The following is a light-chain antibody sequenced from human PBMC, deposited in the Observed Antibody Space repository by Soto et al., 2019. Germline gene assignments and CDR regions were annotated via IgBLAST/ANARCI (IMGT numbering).Light chain of an antibody. CDR2: DAS. J-gene: IGKJ1*01. CDR3: QHYNNYSPWT. V-gene: IGKV1-5*01. Sequence: DIQMTQSPSTLSASVGDSVTITCRASQSISSWLAWYQQKPGKAPKLLIYDASNLESGVPSRFSGSGSGTQFPLTISSLQPDDFATYYCQHYNNYSPWTFGQGTKVEIK. CDR1: QSISSW.